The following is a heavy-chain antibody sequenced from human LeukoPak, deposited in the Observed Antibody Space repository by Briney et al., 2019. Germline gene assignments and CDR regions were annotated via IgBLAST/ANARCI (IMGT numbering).Heavy chain of an antibody. Sequence: SVKVSCKASGGTFNTYAITWVRQAPGQGLEWMGRIIPILDVADSAQKFQGRVTISADRSTSTVYMELSSLRSDDTAVYYCARVHYDILTGYSYFDYWGQGTLVTVSS. CDR3: ARVHYDILTGYSYFDY. CDR2: IIPILDVA. V-gene: IGHV1-69*04. CDR1: GGTFNTYA. D-gene: IGHD3-9*01. J-gene: IGHJ4*02.